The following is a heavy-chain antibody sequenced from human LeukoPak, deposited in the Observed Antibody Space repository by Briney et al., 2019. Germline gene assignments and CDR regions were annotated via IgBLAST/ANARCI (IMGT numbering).Heavy chain of an antibody. CDR2: IYYSGST. CDR1: GGSISSYY. Sequence: SETLSLTCTVSGGSISSYYWSWIRQPPGKGLEWIGYIYYSGSTNYNPSLKSRVTISVDTSKNQFSLKLSSVTAADTAVYYCARGENCSGGSCYSGGFDLWGRGTLVTVSS. J-gene: IGHJ2*01. D-gene: IGHD2-15*01. V-gene: IGHV4-59*12. CDR3: ARGENCSGGSCYSGGFDL.